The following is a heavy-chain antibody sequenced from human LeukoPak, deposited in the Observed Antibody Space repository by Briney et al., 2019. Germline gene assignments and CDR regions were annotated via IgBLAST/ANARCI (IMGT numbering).Heavy chain of an antibody. CDR3: AREGGSYYGFFDY. J-gene: IGHJ4*02. CDR1: GFTFSSYG. D-gene: IGHD1-26*01. CDR2: IWYDGSNK. V-gene: IGHV3-33*01. Sequence: GGSLRLSCAASGFTFSSYGMHWVRQAPGKGLEWVAVIWYDGSNKYYADSVKGRFTISRDNSKNTLYLQMNSLRAEDTAVYYCAREGGSYYGFFDYWGQGTLVTVSS.